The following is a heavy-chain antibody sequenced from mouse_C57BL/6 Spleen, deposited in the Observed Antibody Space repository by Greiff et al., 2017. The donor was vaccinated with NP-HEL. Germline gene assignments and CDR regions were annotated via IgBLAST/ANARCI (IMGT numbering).Heavy chain of an antibody. CDR2: IDPSDSET. CDR1: GYTFTSYW. V-gene: IGHV1-52*01. J-gene: IGHJ4*01. D-gene: IGHD3-1*01. Sequence: QVQLQQPGAELVRPGSSVKLSCKASGYTFTSYWMHWVKQRPIQGLEWIGNIDPSDSETHYNQKFKDKATLTVDKSSSTAYMQLSSLTSEDSAVYYCARRASFHYAMDYWGQGTSVTVSS. CDR3: ARRASFHYAMDY.